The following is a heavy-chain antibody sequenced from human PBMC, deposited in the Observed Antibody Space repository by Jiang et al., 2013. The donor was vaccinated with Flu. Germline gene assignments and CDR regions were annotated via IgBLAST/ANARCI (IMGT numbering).Heavy chain of an antibody. Sequence: LLKPSETLSLTCAVYGGSFSGYYWSWIRQPPGKGLEWIGEINHSGSTNYNPSLKSRVTISVDTSKNQFSLKLSSVTAADTAVYYCARGRRGYYDSSGYYYLASYYFDYWGQGTLVTVSS. CDR2: INHSGST. CDR1: GGSFSGYY. J-gene: IGHJ4*02. V-gene: IGHV4-34*01. D-gene: IGHD3-22*01. CDR3: ARGRRGYYDSSGYYYLASYYFDY.